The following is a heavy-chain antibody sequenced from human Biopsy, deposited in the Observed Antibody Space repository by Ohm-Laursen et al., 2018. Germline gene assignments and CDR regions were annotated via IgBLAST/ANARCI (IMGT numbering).Heavy chain of an antibody. CDR3: ARDYDTSGYYYVS. D-gene: IGHD3-22*01. CDR1: GGSISNNNYY. CDR2: IFYRGST. Sequence: GTLSLTCTVSGGSISNNNYYWGWIRPPPGKGLEWIGSIFYRGSTHYKPPLKSRVNISVYTSKNQFSLKRNSVTAADTAVYYCARDYDTSGYYYVSWGQGTLVTVSS. V-gene: IGHV4-39*01. J-gene: IGHJ5*02.